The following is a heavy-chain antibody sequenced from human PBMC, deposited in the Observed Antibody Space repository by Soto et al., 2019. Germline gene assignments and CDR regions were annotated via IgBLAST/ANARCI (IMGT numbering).Heavy chain of an antibody. CDR1: GCTFSSYP. Sequence: SVKVSFKATGCTFSSYPSSWVRQAPGQGLECMGGIIPIFGTANYAQKFQGRVTITADESTSTAYMELSSRRWEDTAVYYCGRGHSNYDSSALKYNWFDPWGQGTVVTVSS. CDR3: GRGHSNYDSSALKYNWFDP. CDR2: IIPIFGTA. J-gene: IGHJ5*02. V-gene: IGHV1-69*13. D-gene: IGHD3-22*01.